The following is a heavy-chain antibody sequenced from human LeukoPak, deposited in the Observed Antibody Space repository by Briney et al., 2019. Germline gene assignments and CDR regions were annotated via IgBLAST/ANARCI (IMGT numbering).Heavy chain of an antibody. CDR2: IYSGGST. CDR1: EFSVGSNY. J-gene: IGHJ4*02. V-gene: IGHV3-66*01. D-gene: IGHD5-12*01. Sequence: GGSLRLSCAASEFSVGSNYMTWVRQAPGKGLEWVSLIYSGGSTNYADSVKGRFTISRDNSKNTLYLLMNSLGAEDTAVYYCAIRKSGNAIDYWGQGTLVTVSS. CDR3: AIRKSGNAIDY.